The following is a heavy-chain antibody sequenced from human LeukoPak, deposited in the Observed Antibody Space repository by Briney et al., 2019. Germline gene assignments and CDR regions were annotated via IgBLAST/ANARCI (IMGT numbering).Heavy chain of an antibody. CDR3: ARVVAGTPDY. V-gene: IGHV3-48*04. D-gene: IGHD6-19*01. CDR1: GFTFSSYA. CDR2: ISGSGSIT. J-gene: IGHJ4*02. Sequence: GGSLRLSCAASGFTFSSYAMSWVRQAPGEGLEWVSYISGSGSITYSADSVKGRFTISRDNAKNSLFLQMNSLRADDTAVYYCARVVAGTPDYWGQGTLVTVSS.